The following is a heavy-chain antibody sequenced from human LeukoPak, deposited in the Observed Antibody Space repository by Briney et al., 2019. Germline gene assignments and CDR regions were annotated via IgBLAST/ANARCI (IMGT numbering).Heavy chain of an antibody. CDR3: GRGCSGGSCFKLLYYYYGMDV. CDR2: MCPSDGSI. Sequence: SVKVSCKASGGTFSSYAISWVRQAPGQGLEWMGRMCPSDGSISYAEKFQGRVTMTRDTSTSTAYMELSSLRSEDTAMYYCGRGCSGGSCFKLLYYYYGMDVWGQGTTVTVSS. CDR1: GGTFSSYA. J-gene: IGHJ6*02. D-gene: IGHD2-15*01. V-gene: IGHV1-69*04.